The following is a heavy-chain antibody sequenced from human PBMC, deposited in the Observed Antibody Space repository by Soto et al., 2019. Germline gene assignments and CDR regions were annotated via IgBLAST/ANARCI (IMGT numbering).Heavy chain of an antibody. J-gene: IGHJ5*02. CDR2: ISGSGGST. CDR1: GFPFSSYA. D-gene: IGHD2-15*01. CDR3: AKDGDCSGGSCYPPGP. Sequence: GSLRLSCAASGFPFSSYAMSWVRQAPGKGLEWVSAISGSGGSTYYADSVKGRFTISRDNSKNTLYLQMNSLRAEDTAVYYCAKDGDCSGGSCYPPGPWGQGTLVTVSS. V-gene: IGHV3-23*01.